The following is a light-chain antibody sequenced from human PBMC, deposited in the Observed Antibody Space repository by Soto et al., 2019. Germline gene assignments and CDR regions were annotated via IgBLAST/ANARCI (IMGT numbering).Light chain of an antibody. CDR3: QQYNNWPPET. CDR2: KAS. CDR1: QSISSW. J-gene: IGKJ1*01. V-gene: IGKV1-5*03. Sequence: DIHMTQSPATLSSXLXSXXTXXXLASQSISSWLAWYQQKPGTAPKLLIYKASSLESGVPSRFSGSGSGKEFTLTISSLQSEDFAVHYCQQYNNWPPETFGQGTKVDIK.